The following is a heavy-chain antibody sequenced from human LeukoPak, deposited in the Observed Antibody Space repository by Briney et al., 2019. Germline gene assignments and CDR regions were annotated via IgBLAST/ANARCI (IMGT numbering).Heavy chain of an antibody. J-gene: IGHJ4*02. V-gene: IGHV3-7*01. CDR1: GFPFSNHW. CDR2: TNEDGIQK. CDR3: ARHKPAVHALDY. Sequence: PGGSLRLSCAASGFPFSNHWMTWGRQAPGRGLEWVASTNEDGIQKYYVDSVKGRFTISRDNARNSLFLQMNDLRAEDTAVYACARHKPAVHALDYWGQGVLVTVSS.